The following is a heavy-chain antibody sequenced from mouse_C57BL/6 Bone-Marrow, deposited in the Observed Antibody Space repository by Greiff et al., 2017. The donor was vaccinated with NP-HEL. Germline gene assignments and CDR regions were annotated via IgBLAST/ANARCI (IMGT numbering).Heavy chain of an antibody. V-gene: IGHV6-3*01. J-gene: IGHJ2*01. D-gene: IGHD2-3*01. CDR1: GFTFSNYW. CDR3: TAGYYPDY. CDR2: IRLKSDNYAT. Sequence: EVKLMESGGGLVQPGGSMKLSCVASGFTFSNYWMNWVRQSPEKGLEWVAQIRLKSDNYATHYAESVKGRFTISRDDSKSSVYLQMNNLRAEDTGIYYCTAGYYPDYWGKGTTLTVSS.